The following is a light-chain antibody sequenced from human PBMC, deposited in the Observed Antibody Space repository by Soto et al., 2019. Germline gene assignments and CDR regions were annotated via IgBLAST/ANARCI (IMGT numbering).Light chain of an antibody. Sequence: DIALTQSPCTLSLSPGDTATLSCRASQSVSNNYLAWYQQKPGQAPRLLIYGASNRATGIPDRFSGGGSGTDFTLTISRLEPEDFAVYYCQQFSSYPLTFGGGTKVDI. CDR1: QSVSNNY. J-gene: IGKJ4*01. CDR3: QQFSSYPLT. CDR2: GAS. V-gene: IGKV3-20*01.